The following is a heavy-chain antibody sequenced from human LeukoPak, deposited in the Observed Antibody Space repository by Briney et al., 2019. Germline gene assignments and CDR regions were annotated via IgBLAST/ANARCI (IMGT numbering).Heavy chain of an antibody. V-gene: IGHV4-34*01. CDR3: ARGSMVRGVIIRRRYNWFYP. D-gene: IGHD3-10*01. CDR1: GGSFSGYY. Sequence: SETLSLTCAVYGGSFSGYYWSWIRQPPGKGLEWIGEINHSGSTNYNPSLNSRVTISVDTSKNQFSLKLSSVTAADTAVYYCARGSMVRGVIIRRRYNWFYPWGEGTLVTVSS. CDR2: INHSGST. J-gene: IGHJ5*02.